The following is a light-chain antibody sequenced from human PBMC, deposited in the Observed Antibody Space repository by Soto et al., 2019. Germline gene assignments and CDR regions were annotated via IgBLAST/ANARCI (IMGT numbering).Light chain of an antibody. CDR2: EAS. CDR3: QQRQNRPTVT. CDR1: QSVSSS. Sequence: EVVLTQSPATLSLSPGERATLSCRASQSVSSSLAWYQQKPGQAPRLLIYEASNRATGIPARFSGSGSGTDFMLTISSLQSANLAVYSSQQRQNRPTVTFGQGTKVEIK. J-gene: IGKJ1*01. V-gene: IGKV3-11*01.